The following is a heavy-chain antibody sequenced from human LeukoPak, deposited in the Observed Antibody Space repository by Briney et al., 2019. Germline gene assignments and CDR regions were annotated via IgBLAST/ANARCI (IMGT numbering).Heavy chain of an antibody. J-gene: IGHJ4*02. D-gene: IGHD6-13*01. Sequence: SETLSLTCTVSGGSISSGGYYWSWIRQHPGKGLEWIGYIYYSGSTYYNPSLKSRVTISVDTSKNQFSLKLSSVTAADTAVYYCARGVAAAGFDYWGQGTLVTVSS. CDR1: GGSISSGGYY. CDR2: IYYSGST. V-gene: IGHV4-31*03. CDR3: ARGVAAAGFDY.